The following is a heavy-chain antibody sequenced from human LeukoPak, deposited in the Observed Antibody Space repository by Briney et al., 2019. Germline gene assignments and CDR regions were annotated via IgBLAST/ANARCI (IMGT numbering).Heavy chain of an antibody. D-gene: IGHD2-15*01. V-gene: IGHV1-2*02. CDR2: INPNSGGT. J-gene: IGHJ1*01. CDR3: ALSSGGLDFQH. Sequence: ASVNVSFKSSGYTFAVYYMHWVRQAPGQGLEWMGWINPNSGGTNYAQKFQGRVTMTRDTSISTAYMELSRLRSDDTAVYYCALSSGGLDFQHWGQGTLVTVSS. CDR1: GYTFAVYY.